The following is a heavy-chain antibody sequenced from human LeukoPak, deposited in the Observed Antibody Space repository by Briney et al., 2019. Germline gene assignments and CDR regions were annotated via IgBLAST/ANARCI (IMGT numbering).Heavy chain of an antibody. V-gene: IGHV4-31*03. CDR1: GGSISSGSYY. D-gene: IGHD2-8*01. J-gene: IGHJ4*02. Sequence: PSETLSLTCTVSGGSISSGSYYWSWIRQHPGKGLEWIGYIYYSGSTYYNPSLKSRVTISVDTSKNQFSLKLSSVTAADTAVYYCARAPGYCTNGVCYKSSFDYWGQGTLVTVSS. CDR3: ARAPGYCTNGVCYKSSFDY. CDR2: IYYSGST.